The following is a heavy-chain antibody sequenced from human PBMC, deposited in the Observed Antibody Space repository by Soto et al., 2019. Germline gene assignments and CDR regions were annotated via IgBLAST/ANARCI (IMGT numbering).Heavy chain of an antibody. CDR2: ISGSGGST. J-gene: IGHJ4*02. V-gene: IGHV3-23*01. Sequence: GGSLRLSCAASGFTFSSYAMSWVRQAPGKGLEWVSAISGSGGSTYYADSVKGRFTISRDNSKNTLYLQMNSLRAEDTAVYYCAKLDGGDIVLVPAATSIDYWGQGTLVTVSS. CDR3: AKLDGGDIVLVPAATSIDY. CDR1: GFTFSSYA. D-gene: IGHD2-2*01.